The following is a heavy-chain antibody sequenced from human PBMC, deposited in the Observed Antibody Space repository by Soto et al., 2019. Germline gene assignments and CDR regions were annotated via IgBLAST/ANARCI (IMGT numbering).Heavy chain of an antibody. Sequence: GGSLRLSCAASGFTFSTYSVNWVRQAPGKGLEWVSSISSGSTYIYYADSVKGRFTISRDNAKNSLYLQMNSLRAEDTALYYCARGAIDAFDIWGQGTMVTVSS. J-gene: IGHJ3*02. CDR2: ISSGSTYI. V-gene: IGHV3-21*01. CDR3: ARGAIDAFDI. CDR1: GFTFSTYS.